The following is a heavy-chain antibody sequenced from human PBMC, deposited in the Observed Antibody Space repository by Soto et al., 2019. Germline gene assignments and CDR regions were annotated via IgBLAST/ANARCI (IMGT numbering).Heavy chain of an antibody. D-gene: IGHD6-19*01. CDR2: INHSGST. Sequence: QVQLQQWGAGLLKPSETLSLTCAVYGGSFSGYYWSWIRQPPGKGLEWIGEINHSGSTNYNPSLKSRVTISVDTSKNQFSLKLSSVTAADTAVYYCARGRVAVAGNDYWGQGTLVTVSS. V-gene: IGHV4-34*01. CDR1: GGSFSGYY. J-gene: IGHJ4*02. CDR3: ARGRVAVAGNDY.